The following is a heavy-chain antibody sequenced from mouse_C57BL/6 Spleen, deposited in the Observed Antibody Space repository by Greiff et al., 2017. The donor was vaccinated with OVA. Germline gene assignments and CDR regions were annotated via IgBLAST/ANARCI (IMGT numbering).Heavy chain of an antibody. Sequence: QVQLQQSGAELMKPGASVKLSCKATGYTFTGYWIEWVKQRPGHGLEWIGEILPGSGSTNYNEKFKGKATFTADTSSNTAYMQLCSLTTEDSAIYYCAKGHYSNPYWYFDVWGTGTTVTVSS. D-gene: IGHD2-5*01. V-gene: IGHV1-9*01. CDR2: ILPGSGST. J-gene: IGHJ1*03. CDR1: GYTFTGYW. CDR3: AKGHYSNPYWYFDV.